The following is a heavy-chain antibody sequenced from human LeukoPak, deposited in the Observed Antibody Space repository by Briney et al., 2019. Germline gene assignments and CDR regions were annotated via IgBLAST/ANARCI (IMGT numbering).Heavy chain of an antibody. CDR2: IIPIFGTA. CDR1: GYTFTGYY. J-gene: IGHJ3*02. Sequence: ASVKVSCKASGYTFTGYYMHWVRQAPGQGLEWMGGIIPIFGTANYAQKFQGRVTITADESTSTAYMELSSLRSEDTAVYYCARGSSTIFGVAPGVGIRGQGTMVTVSS. D-gene: IGHD3-3*01. V-gene: IGHV1-69*13. CDR3: ARGSSTIFGVAPGVGI.